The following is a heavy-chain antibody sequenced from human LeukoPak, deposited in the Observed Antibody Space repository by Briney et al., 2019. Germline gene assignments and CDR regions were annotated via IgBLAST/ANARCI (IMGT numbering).Heavy chain of an antibody. V-gene: IGHV1-2*02. CDR2: INPNSGGT. J-gene: IGHJ5*02. CDR1: VYTFTGYY. Sequence: GASVKVSCKASVYTFTGYYMHWVRQAPGQGLEWMGWINPNSGGTNYAQKFEGRVTMTRDPSISTAYMELSRLRSDDTAVYYCARDGDSSAQRRYNWFDPWGQGTLVTVSS. CDR3: ARDGDSSAQRRYNWFDP. D-gene: IGHD6-19*01.